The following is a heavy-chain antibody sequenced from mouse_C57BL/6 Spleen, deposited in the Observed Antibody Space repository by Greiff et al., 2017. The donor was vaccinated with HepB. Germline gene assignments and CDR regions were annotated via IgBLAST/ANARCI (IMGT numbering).Heavy chain of an antibody. CDR3: ARAEGKNAMDY. CDR2: ISSGSSTI. V-gene: IGHV5-17*01. J-gene: IGHJ4*01. Sequence: EVKVVESGGGLVKPGGSLKLSCAASGFTFSDYGMHWVRQAPEKGLEWVAYISSGSSTIYYADTVKGRFTISRDNAKNTLFLQMTSLRSEDTAMYYCARAEGKNAMDYWGQGTSVTVSS. CDR1: GFTFSDYG.